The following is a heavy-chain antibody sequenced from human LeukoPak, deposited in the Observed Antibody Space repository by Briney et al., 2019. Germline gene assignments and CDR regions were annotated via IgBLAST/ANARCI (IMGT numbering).Heavy chain of an antibody. CDR3: ARDRGYCTNGLYYTDNWFDP. CDR2: IYTSGST. V-gene: IGHV4-4*07. CDR1: GGSISSYY. D-gene: IGHD2-8*01. J-gene: IGHJ5*02. Sequence: SETLSLTCTVSGGSISSYYWSWIRQPAGKGLEWIGRIYTSGSTNYNPSLKSRVTMSVDTSKNQFSLKLRSVTAADTAVYYCARDRGYCTNGLYYTDNWFDPWGQGTLVTVSS.